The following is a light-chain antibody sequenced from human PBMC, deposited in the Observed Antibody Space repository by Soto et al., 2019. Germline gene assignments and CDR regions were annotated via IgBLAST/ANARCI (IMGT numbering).Light chain of an antibody. CDR2: DVS. CDR1: SSDIGGYNY. Sequence: QYALTQPASVSGSPGQSITISCTGTSSDIGGYNYVSWYQQHPGKAPKLMIYDVSNRPSGVSNRFSGSKSGNTASLTISGLQAEDEADYDCSSDTSSSTLVVFGGGTKLTVL. V-gene: IGLV2-14*01. CDR3: SSDTSSSTLVV. J-gene: IGLJ2*01.